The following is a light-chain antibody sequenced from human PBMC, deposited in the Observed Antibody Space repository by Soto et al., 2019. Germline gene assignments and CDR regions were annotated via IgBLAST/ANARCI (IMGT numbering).Light chain of an antibody. CDR2: DAS. V-gene: IGKV3-11*01. Sequence: EIVLTQSPVTLSLSPEERATLSCRASQSVRTYLAWYQVKPGQAPRLLIYDASSRASGVPARFSGSGSGTDFTLTISSLEPEDFALYYCQQRNSWPPITFGQGTRLEIK. CDR3: QQRNSWPPIT. CDR1: QSVRTY. J-gene: IGKJ5*01.